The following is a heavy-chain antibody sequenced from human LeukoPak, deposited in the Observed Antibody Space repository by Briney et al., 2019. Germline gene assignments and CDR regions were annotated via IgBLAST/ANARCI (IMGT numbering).Heavy chain of an antibody. D-gene: IGHD6-13*01. CDR3: ARGGGSGRYGLPFDH. J-gene: IGHJ4*02. CDR1: GFTFSSYN. CDR2: ITSSSSYI. V-gene: IGHV3-21*01. Sequence: GGSLRLSCAASGFTFSSYNMNWVRQAPGKGLEWVSYITSSSSYIYYADSVKGRFTISRDNSKNSLYLQMNSLTAEDKAVYYCARGGGSGRYGLPFDHWGQGTLVTVSS.